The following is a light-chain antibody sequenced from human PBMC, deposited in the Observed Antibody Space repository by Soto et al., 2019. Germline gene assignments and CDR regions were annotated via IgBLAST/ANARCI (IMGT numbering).Light chain of an antibody. J-gene: IGKJ3*01. V-gene: IGKV1-5*01. CDR2: DGS. CDR1: QSISSW. CDR3: QHYSSYSPT. Sequence: DMPVTQSPSTLSASVGDTVTITCRASQSISSWLAWYQQKSGKAPKLLNHDGSTLQSGVPSRFSGSGSGTDFTLTISGLQPDDFATYYCQHYSSYSPTFGPGTTVAIK.